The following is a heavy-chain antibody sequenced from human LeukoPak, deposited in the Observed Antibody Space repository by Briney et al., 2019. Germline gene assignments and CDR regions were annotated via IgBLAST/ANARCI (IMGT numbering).Heavy chain of an antibody. CDR3: AREARAAAGNNYYYYMDV. V-gene: IGHV4-59*01. CDR2: IYYSGST. Sequence: PSETLSLTCTVSGGSISSYYWSWIRQPPGKGLEWIGYIYYSGSTNYNPSLKSRVTISVDTSKNQSSLKLSSVTAADTAVYYCAREARAAAGNNYYYYMDVWGKGTTVTVSS. CDR1: GGSISSYY. J-gene: IGHJ6*03. D-gene: IGHD6-13*01.